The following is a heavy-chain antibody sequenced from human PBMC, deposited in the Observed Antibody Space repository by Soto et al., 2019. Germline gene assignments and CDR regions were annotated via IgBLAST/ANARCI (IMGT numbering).Heavy chain of an antibody. J-gene: IGHJ6*02. V-gene: IGHV4-31*03. CDR3: ATVTTSYGMDV. CDR1: GGSISSGGYS. Sequence: PSETLSLTCTVSGGSISSGGYSWTWIRQHPGKGLEWIGYIYYSRSTYYKPSLKSRVTISVDTSKNQFSLKLSSVTAADTAVYYCATVTTSYGMDVWGQGTTVTSP. CDR2: IYYSRST.